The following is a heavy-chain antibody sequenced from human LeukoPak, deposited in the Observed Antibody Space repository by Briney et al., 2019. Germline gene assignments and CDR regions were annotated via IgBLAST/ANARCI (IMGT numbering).Heavy chain of an antibody. Sequence: PGGSLRLSCAASGFTFSSYGMHWVRQAPGKGLEWVAVISYDGSNKYYADSVKGRFTISRDNSKNTLYLQMSSLRAEDTAVYYCANEYSSGSMDYWGQGTLVTVSS. J-gene: IGHJ4*02. CDR1: GFTFSSYG. D-gene: IGHD6-19*01. CDR3: ANEYSSGSMDY. V-gene: IGHV3-30*18. CDR2: ISYDGSNK.